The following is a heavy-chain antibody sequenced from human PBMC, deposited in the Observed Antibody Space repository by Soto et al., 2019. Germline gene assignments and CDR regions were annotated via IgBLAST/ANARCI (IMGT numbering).Heavy chain of an antibody. Sequence: QVQLVESGGGVVQPGRSLSLSCAASRFTFSDYPMHWVRQAPGKGLEWVAVISYDGRVKYYVDSVKGRFTISRDDSKNTLYLQMNSLRVDDTAVYYCARDFIVGAPDYFDYWGQGTLVTVSS. V-gene: IGHV3-30*04. CDR1: RFTFSDYP. CDR2: ISYDGRVK. D-gene: IGHD1-26*01. CDR3: ARDFIVGAPDYFDY. J-gene: IGHJ4*02.